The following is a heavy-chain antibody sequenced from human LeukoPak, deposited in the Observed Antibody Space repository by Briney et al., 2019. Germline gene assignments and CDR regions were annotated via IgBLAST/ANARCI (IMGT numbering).Heavy chain of an antibody. D-gene: IGHD5-12*01. V-gene: IGHV1-69*13. J-gene: IGHJ4*02. CDR1: GGTFSSYA. CDR3: ARALVATILGDLDY. Sequence: ASVKVSYKASGGTFSSYAISWVRQAPGQGLEWRGGIIPIFGTANYAQKFQGRVTITADESTSTAYMELSSLRSEDTAVYYCARALVATILGDLDYWGQGTLVTVSS. CDR2: IIPIFGTA.